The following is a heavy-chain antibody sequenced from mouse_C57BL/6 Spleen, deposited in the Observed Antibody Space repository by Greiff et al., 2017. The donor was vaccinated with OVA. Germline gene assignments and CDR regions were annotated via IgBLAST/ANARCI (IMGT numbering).Heavy chain of an antibody. D-gene: IGHD2-4*01. Sequence: QVQLKQSGPELVKPGASVKISCKASGYAFSSSWMNWVKPRPGKGLEWIGRIYPGDGDTNYNGKFKGKATLTADKSSSTAYMQLSSLTSEDSAVYFCARYGDYDYDGLGLAMDYWGQGTSVTVSS. CDR1: GYAFSSSW. J-gene: IGHJ4*01. CDR2: IYPGDGDT. V-gene: IGHV1-82*01. CDR3: ARYGDYDYDGLGLAMDY.